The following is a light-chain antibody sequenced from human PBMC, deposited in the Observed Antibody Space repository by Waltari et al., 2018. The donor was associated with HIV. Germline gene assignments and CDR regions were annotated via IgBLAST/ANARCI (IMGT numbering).Light chain of an antibody. Sequence: QSELSQPPSASGTPGQRVAISCSGSSPHIGRNTVTWYQQLPGTAPKLLIYSNNQRPSGVPDRLSGSKSGTSASLAITGLQSEDEADYYCALWDDSLNGVLFGGGTKLTVL. CDR1: SPHIGRNT. V-gene: IGLV1-44*01. CDR3: ALWDDSLNGVL. J-gene: IGLJ2*01. CDR2: SNN.